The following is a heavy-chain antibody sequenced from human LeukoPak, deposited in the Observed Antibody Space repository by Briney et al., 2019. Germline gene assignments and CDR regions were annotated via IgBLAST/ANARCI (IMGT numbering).Heavy chain of an antibody. J-gene: IGHJ6*04. CDR3: AELGITMIGGV. CDR2: VSSSGSTI. CDR1: GFTFSSYE. Sequence: GGSLRLSCAASGFTFSSYEMNWVRQAPGNGLEWVSYVSSSGSTIYYADSVKGRFTISRDNAKNSLYLQMNSLRAEDTAVYYCAELGITMIGGVWGKGTTVTISS. V-gene: IGHV3-48*03. D-gene: IGHD3-10*02.